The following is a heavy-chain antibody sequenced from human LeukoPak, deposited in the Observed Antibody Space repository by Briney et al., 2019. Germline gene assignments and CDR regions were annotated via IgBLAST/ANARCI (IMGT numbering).Heavy chain of an antibody. J-gene: IGHJ4*02. CDR3: ARSVTPLFDY. Sequence: PGGSLRLSCAAYGFTLSSYWMQWVRQAPGKGLVWVSRINSDGSGATYADSVKGRFTTSRDNAKNTLYLQMNSLRVEDTAAYYCARSVTPLFDYWGQGTLVTVSS. V-gene: IGHV3-74*01. CDR1: GFTLSSYW. D-gene: IGHD2-21*02. CDR2: INSDGSGA.